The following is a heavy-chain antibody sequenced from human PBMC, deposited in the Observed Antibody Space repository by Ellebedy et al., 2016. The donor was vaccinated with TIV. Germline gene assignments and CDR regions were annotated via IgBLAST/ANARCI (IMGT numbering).Heavy chain of an antibody. CDR3: ARFYESGSTEDY. V-gene: IGHV4-59*08. CDR1: GGSISSYY. J-gene: IGHJ4*02. Sequence: MPSETLSLTCTVSGGSISSYYWSWIRQPPGKGLEWIGYFYNSVNTIYNPSLKSRVSMSVDTSKNQVSLKLRSVTAADTAVYYCARFYESGSTEDYWGQGTLVIVSS. CDR2: FYNSVNT. D-gene: IGHD3-10*01.